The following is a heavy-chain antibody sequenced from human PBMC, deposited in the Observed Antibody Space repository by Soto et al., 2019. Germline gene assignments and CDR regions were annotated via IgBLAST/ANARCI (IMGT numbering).Heavy chain of an antibody. CDR2: IYSGGST. J-gene: IGHJ4*02. D-gene: IGHD3-22*01. Sequence: GGSLRLSCAASGFTVSSNYMSWVRQAPGKGLEWVSVIYSGGSTYYADSVKGRFTISRDNSKNTLYLQMNSLRAEDTAVYYCARHSYYYDSSGYYPQYDYWGQGTLVTVSS. V-gene: IGHV3-53*01. CDR3: ARHSYYYDSSGYYPQYDY. CDR1: GFTVSSNY.